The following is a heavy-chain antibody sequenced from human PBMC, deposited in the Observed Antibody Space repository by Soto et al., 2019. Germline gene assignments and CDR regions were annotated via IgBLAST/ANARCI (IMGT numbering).Heavy chain of an antibody. D-gene: IGHD3-22*01. CDR2: IYYSGST. J-gene: IGHJ4*02. CDR3: ARALSSGYPL. CDR1: GVSISSGGYY. Sequence: SETLSLTCTVSGVSISSGGYYWSWIRQHPGKGLEWIGYIYYSGSTYYNPSLKSRVTISVDTSKNQLSLKLSSVTAADTAVYYCARALSSGYPLWGQGTLVTVS. V-gene: IGHV4-31*03.